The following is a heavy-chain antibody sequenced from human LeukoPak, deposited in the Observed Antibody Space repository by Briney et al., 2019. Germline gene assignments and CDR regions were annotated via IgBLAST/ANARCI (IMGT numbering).Heavy chain of an antibody. CDR2: IFYSGST. CDR3: ASTLTYYYGSGSYYIDC. CDR1: GASIRSSSYY. D-gene: IGHD3-10*01. J-gene: IGHJ4*02. V-gene: IGHV4-39*01. Sequence: SGTLSLTCTVSGASIRSSSYYWGWIRQPPGRGLEWIGSIFYSGSTYYNPSIKSRVTISVDTSKNQFSLKLRSVTAADTAVYYCASTLTYYYGSGSYYIDCWGQGTLVTVSS.